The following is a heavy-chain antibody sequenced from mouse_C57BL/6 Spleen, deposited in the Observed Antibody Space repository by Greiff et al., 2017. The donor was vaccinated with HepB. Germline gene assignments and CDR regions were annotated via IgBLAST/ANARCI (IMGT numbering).Heavy chain of an antibody. J-gene: IGHJ1*03. V-gene: IGHV1-26*01. CDR3: ASRGGNYPRYFDV. Sequence: EIQLQQSGPELVKPGASVKISCKASGYTFTDYYMNWVKQSHGKSLEWIGDINPNNGGTSYNQKFKGKATLTVDKSSSTAYMELRSLTSEDSAVYYCASRGGNYPRYFDVWGTRTTVTVSS. D-gene: IGHD2-1*01. CDR2: INPNNGGT. CDR1: GYTFTDYY.